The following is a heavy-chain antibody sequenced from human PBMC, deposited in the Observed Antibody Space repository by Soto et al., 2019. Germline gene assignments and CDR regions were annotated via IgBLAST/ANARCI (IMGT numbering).Heavy chain of an antibody. CDR1: GYTFTGYY. J-gene: IGHJ5*02. CDR3: ARDLEGYCSGGSCQAPYGDVRWFDP. V-gene: IGHV1-2*02. D-gene: IGHD2-15*01. Sequence: SVKVSCKASGYTFTGYYMHWVRQAPGQGLEWMGWINPNSGGTNYAQKFQGRVTMTRDTSISTAYMELSRLRSDDTAVYYCARDLEGYCSGGSCQAPYGDVRWFDPWGQGTLVTVSS. CDR2: INPNSGGT.